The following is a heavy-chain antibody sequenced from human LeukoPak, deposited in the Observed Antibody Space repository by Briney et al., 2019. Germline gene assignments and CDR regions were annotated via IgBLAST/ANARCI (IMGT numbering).Heavy chain of an antibody. V-gene: IGHV4-34*01. CDR3: ARGRIVVVPAAFDKPRRGGAFDI. Sequence: KPSETLSLTCAVYGGSFSGYYWSWIRQPPGKGLEWIGEINHSGSTNYNPSLKSRVTISADTSKNQFSLKLSSVTAADTAVYYCARGRIVVVPAAFDKPRRGGAFDIWGQGTMVTVSS. J-gene: IGHJ3*02. CDR2: INHSGST. D-gene: IGHD2-2*01. CDR1: GGSFSGYY.